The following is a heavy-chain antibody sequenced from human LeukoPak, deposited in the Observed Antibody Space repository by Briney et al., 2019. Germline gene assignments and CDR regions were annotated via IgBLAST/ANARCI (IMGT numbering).Heavy chain of an antibody. CDR3: AKGSYDGLN. CDR2: ISGSGGST. V-gene: IGHV3-23*01. D-gene: IGHD3-22*01. J-gene: IGHJ4*02. CDR1: GFSFSTSA. Sequence: GGSLRLSCSASGFSFSTSAMSWVRQAPGKGLEWVSAISGSGGSTYSADSVKGRFTISRDNSKNTLYLQMNSLRVEDTAVYYCAKGSYDGLNWGQGTLVTVSS.